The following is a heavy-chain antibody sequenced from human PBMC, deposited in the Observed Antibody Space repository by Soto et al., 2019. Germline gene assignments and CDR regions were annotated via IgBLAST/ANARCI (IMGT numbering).Heavy chain of an antibody. Sequence: EVQLLESGGGLVQPGGSLRLSCVASGFTFKNYDMRWVRQAPGKGLEWVSGISGSGAITYYEDSVRGRFTISRDNSKNTLYLQLNSLGAEDTAIYYCAQDRQFRSYYESAGHYNNWGQGTLVTVSS. CDR1: GFTFKNYD. D-gene: IGHD3-9*01. CDR3: AQDRQFRSYYESAGHYNN. V-gene: IGHV3-23*01. J-gene: IGHJ4*02. CDR2: ISGSGAIT.